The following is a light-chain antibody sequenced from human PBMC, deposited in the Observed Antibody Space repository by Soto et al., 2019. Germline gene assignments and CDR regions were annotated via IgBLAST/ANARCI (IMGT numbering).Light chain of an antibody. CDR3: QQLDSYLT. CDR2: AAS. Sequence: PLTQSPSSLSASVGDRVTITCRASQGIGTYLAWYQQKPGKAPELLIYAASTLQTGVPSRFSGSGSGTDFTLTISSLQPEDFATYYCQQLDSYLTFGGGTKVEIK. V-gene: IGKV1-9*01. CDR1: QGIGTY. J-gene: IGKJ4*01.